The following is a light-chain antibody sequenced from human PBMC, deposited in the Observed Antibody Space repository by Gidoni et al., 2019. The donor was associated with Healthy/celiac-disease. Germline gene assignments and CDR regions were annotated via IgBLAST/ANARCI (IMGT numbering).Light chain of an antibody. V-gene: IGKV1-33*01. J-gene: IGKJ2*01. Sequence: DFQITQSPSTLSASVGDRVTFTCQASQDISNYLNWYQQKPGKAPKLLIYDASNLETGVPSRFSGSGSGTDFTFTISSLQPEDIATYYCQQYDNLPRTFGQGTKLEIK. CDR3: QQYDNLPRT. CDR2: DAS. CDR1: QDISNY.